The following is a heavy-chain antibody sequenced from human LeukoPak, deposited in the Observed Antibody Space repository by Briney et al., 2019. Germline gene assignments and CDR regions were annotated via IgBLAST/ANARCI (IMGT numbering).Heavy chain of an antibody. CDR3: ARDSIAAASGAFDI. CDR2: IYYSGST. J-gene: IGHJ3*02. D-gene: IGHD6-13*01. V-gene: IGHV4-59*01. CDR1: GGSFSGYY. Sequence: SETLSLTCAVYGGSFSGYYWTWIRQPPGKGLEWIGYIYYSGSTNYNPSLKSRVTISVDTSKNQFSLKLTSVTAADTAVYYCARDSIAAASGAFDIWGQGTMVTVSS.